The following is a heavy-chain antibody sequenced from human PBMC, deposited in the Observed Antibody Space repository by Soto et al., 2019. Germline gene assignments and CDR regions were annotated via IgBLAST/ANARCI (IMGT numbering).Heavy chain of an antibody. Sequence: SETLSLTCTVSGGSISSSNYYWGWIRQPPGKGLEWIGNIYYSGSTYYNPSLNSRVTISVDTPKNQFSLKLSSLTAADTAVYYCARPMTTGYYYGMDVWGQGTTVTVSS. CDR1: GGSISSSNYY. CDR2: IYYSGST. V-gene: IGHV4-39*01. D-gene: IGHD3-22*01. CDR3: ARPMTTGYYYGMDV. J-gene: IGHJ6*02.